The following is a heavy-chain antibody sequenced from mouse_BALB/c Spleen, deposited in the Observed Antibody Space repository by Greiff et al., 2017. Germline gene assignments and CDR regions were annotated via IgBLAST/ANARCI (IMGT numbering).Heavy chain of an antibody. CDR1: GYSFTSYW. Sequence: QVQLQQSGPQLVRPGASVKISCKASGYSFTSYWMHWVKQRPGQGLEWIGMIDPSDSETRLNQKFKDKATLTVDKSSSTAYMQLSSPTSEDSAVYDCARGGYYYGRSYVVDYWGQGTTLTVSA. CDR2: IDPSDSET. J-gene: IGHJ2*01. V-gene: IGHV1S126*01. D-gene: IGHD1-1*01. CDR3: ARGGYYYGRSYVVDY.